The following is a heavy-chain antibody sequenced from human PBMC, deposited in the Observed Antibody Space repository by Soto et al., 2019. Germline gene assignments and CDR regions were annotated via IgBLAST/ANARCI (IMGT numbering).Heavy chain of an antibody. CDR2: IRSKANSYAT. Sequence: PGGSLRLSCAASGFTFSSYAMHWVRQASGKGLEWVGRIRSKANSYATAYAASVKGRFTISRDDSKNTAYLQMNSLKTEDTAVYYCFESGYYSPTYYYYDMDVWGKGTTVTVSS. CDR1: GFTFSSYA. D-gene: IGHD3-3*01. V-gene: IGHV3-73*01. CDR3: FESGYYSPTYYYYDMDV. J-gene: IGHJ6*03.